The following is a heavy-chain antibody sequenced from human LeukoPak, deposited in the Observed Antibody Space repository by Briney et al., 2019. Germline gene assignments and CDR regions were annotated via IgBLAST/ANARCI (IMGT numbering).Heavy chain of an antibody. V-gene: IGHV3-64*01. CDR2: ISSDGGSP. D-gene: IGHD2-15*01. Sequence: GGSLRLSCAASGFTFSSYAMHWVRQAPGKGLEYVSGISSDGGSPFHVNSVKGRFTISRVNSKDTLYLQMGSLRAEDMAVYYCAREYCSGGRCQYYFDYWGQGTLVTVSS. J-gene: IGHJ4*02. CDR1: GFTFSSYA. CDR3: AREYCSGGRCQYYFDY.